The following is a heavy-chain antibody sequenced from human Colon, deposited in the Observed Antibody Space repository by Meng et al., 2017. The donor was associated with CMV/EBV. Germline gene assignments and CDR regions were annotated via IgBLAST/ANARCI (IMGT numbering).Heavy chain of an antibody. CDR1: GYSFTSYW. CDR2: IYPGDSDT. V-gene: IGHV5-51*01. D-gene: IGHD3-22*01. J-gene: IGHJ4*02. CDR3: ATRLYYDSSVGDY. Sequence: KVSCKGSGYSFTSYWIGWVRQRPGKGLEWMGIIYPGDSDTRYSPYFQGQVTIPADKSTSTAYLQWSSLKASDTAMYYCATRLYYDSSVGDYWGQGTLVTVSS.